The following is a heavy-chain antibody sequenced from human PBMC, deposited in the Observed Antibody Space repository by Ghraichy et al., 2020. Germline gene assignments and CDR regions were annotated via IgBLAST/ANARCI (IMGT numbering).Heavy chain of an antibody. V-gene: IGHV1-69*13. CDR1: GGTFRSFA. D-gene: IGHD1-20*01. CDR2: IIPIFSSA. J-gene: IGHJ6*02. Sequence: SVKVSCQVSGGTFRSFAISWVRQAPGQGLEWMGGIIPIFSSANYGQKFQGRVTITADESTSTAYMELNSLRSEDTAVYYCAAREETRTAITGTRKRRGDYFFYAMDVWGQGTMVTAPS. CDR3: AAREETRTAITGTRKRRGDYFFYAMDV.